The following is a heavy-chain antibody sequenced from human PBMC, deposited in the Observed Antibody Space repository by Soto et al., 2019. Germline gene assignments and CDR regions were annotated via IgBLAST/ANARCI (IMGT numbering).Heavy chain of an antibody. Sequence: GGSLRLSCAASGFTFSSYAMHWVRQAPGKGLEWVAVISYDGSNKYYADSVKGRFTISRDNSKNTLYLQMNSLRAEDTAVYYCARAEDGGLTYCSGGSCGLVSSEPTVKNYYYYGMDVWGQGTTVTVSS. CDR1: GFTFSSYA. V-gene: IGHV3-30-3*01. D-gene: IGHD2-15*01. CDR2: ISYDGSNK. CDR3: ARAEDGGLTYCSGGSCGLVSSEPTVKNYYYYGMDV. J-gene: IGHJ6*02.